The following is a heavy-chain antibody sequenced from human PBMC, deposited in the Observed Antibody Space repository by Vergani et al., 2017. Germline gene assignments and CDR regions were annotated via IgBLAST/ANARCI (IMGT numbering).Heavy chain of an antibody. V-gene: IGHV3-74*01. CDR2: INRDGSST. CDR3: ARVGQTGTTQYYYYYGMDV. Sequence: EVQLVESGGGLVQPGGSLRLSCAASGFTFSSYWMHWVRQATGKGLVWVSRINRDGSSTSYADSVKGRCTISRDNAKNTLYLQMNSLRAEDTAVYYCARVGQTGTTQYYYYYGMDVWGQGTTVTVSS. D-gene: IGHD1-1*01. J-gene: IGHJ6*02. CDR1: GFTFSSYW.